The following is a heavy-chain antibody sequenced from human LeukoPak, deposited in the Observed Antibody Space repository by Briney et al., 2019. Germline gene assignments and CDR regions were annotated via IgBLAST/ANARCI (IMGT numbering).Heavy chain of an antibody. V-gene: IGHV3-9*03. D-gene: IGHD3-10*01. J-gene: IGHJ3*02. CDR2: ISWNSGSI. Sequence: GGSLRLSCAASGFTFDDYAMHWVRQAPGKGLEWVSGISWNSGSIGYADSVKGRFTISRDNAKNSLYLQMNSLRAEDMALYYCAKAGYSMARGVGAFDIWGQGTMVTVSS. CDR3: AKAGYSMARGVGAFDI. CDR1: GFTFDDYA.